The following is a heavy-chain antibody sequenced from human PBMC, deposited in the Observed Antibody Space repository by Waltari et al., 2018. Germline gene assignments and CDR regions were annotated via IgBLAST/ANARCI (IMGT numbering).Heavy chain of an antibody. CDR3: TRDYYYYMDV. CDR1: GFPIRSNW. CDR2: IKQDGSEK. J-gene: IGHJ6*03. V-gene: IGHV3-7*01. Sequence: YLVESGGGLVQPGGSLRLSCAASGFPIRSNWMAGVRQPPGKGLEWVANIKQDGSEKFYVDSVKGRFTISRDNAQNSLSLQLSSLRADDTAVYYCTRDYYYYMDVWGEGTTVTVSS.